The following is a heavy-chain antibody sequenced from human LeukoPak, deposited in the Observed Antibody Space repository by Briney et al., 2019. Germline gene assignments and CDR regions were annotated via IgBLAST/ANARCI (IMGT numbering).Heavy chain of an antibody. J-gene: IGHJ4*02. D-gene: IGHD6-13*01. Sequence: SETLSLTCTVSGGSISSGSYYWSWIRQPAGKGLEWIGRIYTSGSTNYNPSLKSRVTMSVDTSKNQFSLKLSSVTAADTAVYYCARESRGGSSWYSAPLDYWGQGTLVTVSS. CDR3: ARESRGGSSWYSAPLDY. V-gene: IGHV4-61*02. CDR2: IYTSGST. CDR1: GGSISSGSYY.